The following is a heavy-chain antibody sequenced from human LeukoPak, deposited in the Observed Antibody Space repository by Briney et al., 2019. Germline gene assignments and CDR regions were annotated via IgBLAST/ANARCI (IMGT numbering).Heavy chain of an antibody. V-gene: IGHV3-48*03. J-gene: IGHJ3*01. CDR2: ISILGSNI. CDR1: GFTFSSYE. CDR3: TRGGSSGYNYNAFDV. D-gene: IGHD3-22*01. Sequence: PGGSLRLSCAASGFTFSSYEMNWVRQAPGKGLEWVSYISILGSNIYYADSVKGRFTISRDNAKYSLYLQMNSLRAEDTAVYYCTRGGSSGYNYNAFDVWGQGTMVTVSS.